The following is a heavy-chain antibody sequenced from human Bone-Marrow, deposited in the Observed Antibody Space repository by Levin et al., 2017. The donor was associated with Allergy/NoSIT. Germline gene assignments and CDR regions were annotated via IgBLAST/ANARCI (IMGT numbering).Heavy chain of an antibody. CDR1: GFSFSTYW. V-gene: IGHV3-7*01. CDR2: IKDDGSER. D-gene: IGHD3-22*01. CDR3: ARVQDHYDTSGYYSYYFDY. Sequence: LSLTCAASGFSFSTYWMSWVRQAPGKGLEWVANIKDDGSERYYVDSVKGRFTISRDNAKNSLYVQMNTLRAEDTAVYYCARVQDHYDTSGYYSYYFDYWGQGTLVTVSS. J-gene: IGHJ4*02.